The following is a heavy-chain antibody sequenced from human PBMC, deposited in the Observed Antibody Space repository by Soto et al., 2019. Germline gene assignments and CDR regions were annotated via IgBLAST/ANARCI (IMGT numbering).Heavy chain of an antibody. J-gene: IGHJ3*02. CDR2: IYHSGST. CDR1: GGAISRSNW. Sequence: QVQLPESRPGLVTPSGTLFFTCAVSGGAISRSNWWSWVRQPPGKAQAWIREIYHSGSTNYTPSLKSGATISVDESKNQFSVKLSSVTAADTAGEYCAGTAMVVDALDIWGQVTMVTFSS. CDR3: AGTAMVVDALDI. V-gene: IGHV4-4*02. D-gene: IGHD5-18*01.